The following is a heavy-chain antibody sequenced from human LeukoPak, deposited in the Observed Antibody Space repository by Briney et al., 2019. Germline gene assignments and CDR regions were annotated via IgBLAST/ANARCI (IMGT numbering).Heavy chain of an antibody. CDR1: GGSISSSSYY. V-gene: IGHV4-39*07. CDR2: IYYSGST. D-gene: IGHD2-2*01. CDR3: ARHVRRCSSTSCLNYFDY. J-gene: IGHJ4*02. Sequence: SETLSLTCTVSGGSISSSSYYWGWIRQPPGKGLEWIGSIYYSGSTYYNPSLKSRVTISVDTSKNQFSLKLSSVTAADTAVYYCARHVRRCSSTSCLNYFDYGGQGTLVTVSS.